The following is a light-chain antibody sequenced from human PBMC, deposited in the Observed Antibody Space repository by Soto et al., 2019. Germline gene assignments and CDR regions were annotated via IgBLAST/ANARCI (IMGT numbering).Light chain of an antibody. CDR2: WAS. CDR3: QQYESTPPT. CDR1: QSVLYSTNNQNY. J-gene: IGKJ2*01. V-gene: IGKV4-1*01. Sequence: DIVMTQSPDSLAVSLGERATINCKSSQSVLYSTNNQNYLAWYQQRPGQPPKLLIYWASTRESGIPDRFSGSRSGTDFTLTIISLQAEDVAVYYYQQYESTPPTFGQGTKLEIK.